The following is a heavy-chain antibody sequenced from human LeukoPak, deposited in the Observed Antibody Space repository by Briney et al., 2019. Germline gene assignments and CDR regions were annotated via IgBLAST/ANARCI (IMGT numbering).Heavy chain of an antibody. CDR3: ARGRGCSSMSCYPDY. D-gene: IGHD2-2*01. Sequence: GGSLRLSCAASGFSFSCYSSKWVRQAPGKGLEWVSSISPSSSYIYYADSVKGRFTISRDNAKNSLYLQMNSLRAEDTAVYYCARGRGCSSMSCYPDYWGQGTLVTVSS. V-gene: IGHV3-21*01. CDR1: GFSFSCYS. CDR2: ISPSSSYI. J-gene: IGHJ4*02.